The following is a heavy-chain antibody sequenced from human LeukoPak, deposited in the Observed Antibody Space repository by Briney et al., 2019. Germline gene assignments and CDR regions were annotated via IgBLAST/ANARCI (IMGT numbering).Heavy chain of an antibody. CDR3: ATNCGGDREAPFDY. V-gene: IGHV4-4*07. D-gene: IGHD2-21*01. Sequence: SQTLSLTCTVSGASISSSYSSWIRQPAGKGLEWFGRMYPSGRTNYNPSLKSRVTMSVDTSKNQLSLKLRSVTAADTAVYYCATNCGGDREAPFDYWGQGTLVTVSS. CDR1: GASISSSY. CDR2: MYPSGRT. J-gene: IGHJ4*02.